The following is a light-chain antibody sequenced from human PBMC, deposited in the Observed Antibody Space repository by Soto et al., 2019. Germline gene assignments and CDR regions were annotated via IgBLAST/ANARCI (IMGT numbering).Light chain of an antibody. CDR1: QRITTY. V-gene: IGKV1-39*01. CDR2: TSG. J-gene: IGKJ2*01. Sequence: IHMTQSPSSLSASVGARVTITCRASQRITTYLNWYQQKPGEAPKLLISTSGTLQRGVPSRFVGSGSGTDFPLTITSLQPADFATYFCQQSYSTPYPFGQGTKLEIK. CDR3: QQSYSTPYP.